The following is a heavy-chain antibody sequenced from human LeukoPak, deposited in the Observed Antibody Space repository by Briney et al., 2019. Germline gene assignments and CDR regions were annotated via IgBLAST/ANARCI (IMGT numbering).Heavy chain of an antibody. CDR1: GGSISSSSYY. J-gene: IGHJ3*02. V-gene: IGHV4-39*01. CDR3: AKVVPAAPTAFDI. CDR2: IYYSGST. D-gene: IGHD2-2*01. Sequence: PSETLSLTCTVSGGSISSSSYYWGWIRQPPGKGLEWIGSIYYSGSTYYNPSLKSRVTISVDTSKNQFSLKLSSVTAADTAVYYCAKVVPAAPTAFDIWGQGTMVTVSS.